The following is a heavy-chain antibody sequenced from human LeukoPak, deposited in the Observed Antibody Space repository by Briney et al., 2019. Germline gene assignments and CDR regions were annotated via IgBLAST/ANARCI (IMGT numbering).Heavy chain of an antibody. J-gene: IGHJ4*02. CDR1: GGSFSGYY. Sequence: SETLSLTCAVYGGSFSGYYWSWIRQPPGKGLEWIGDISHSGSTNYNPSLKSRVTISVDTSKNQFSLNLSSVTAADTAVYYCARAEGYGGELDSWGQGTLVTVSS. V-gene: IGHV4-34*01. CDR3: ARAEGYGGELDS. CDR2: ISHSGST. D-gene: IGHD4-23*01.